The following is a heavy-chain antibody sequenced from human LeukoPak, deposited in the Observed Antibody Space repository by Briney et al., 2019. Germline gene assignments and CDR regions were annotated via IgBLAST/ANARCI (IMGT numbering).Heavy chain of an antibody. Sequence: SGGSLRLSCAASGFTFSSYGMHWVRQAPGKGLDWVAVISYDGSNKYYADSVKGRFTISRDNSKNTLYLQMNSLRAEDTAVYYCAREYCSGGSCYSEAFDIWGQGTMVTVSS. J-gene: IGHJ3*02. CDR3: AREYCSGGSCYSEAFDI. V-gene: IGHV3-30*03. CDR2: ISYDGSNK. CDR1: GFTFSSYG. D-gene: IGHD2-15*01.